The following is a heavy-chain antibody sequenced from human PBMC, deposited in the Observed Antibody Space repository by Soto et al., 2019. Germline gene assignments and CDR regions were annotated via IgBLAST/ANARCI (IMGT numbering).Heavy chain of an antibody. Sequence: GGSLRLSCAASGFTFSSYAMSWVRQAPGKGLEWVSAISGSGGSTTYADSVKGRFTISRDNAKNTLYLQMNSLRAEDAAVYYCARDLSSCSSARCYSYYYGMDVWGQGTTVTVSS. CDR2: ISGSGGST. CDR1: GFTFSSYA. J-gene: IGHJ6*02. D-gene: IGHD2-2*01. V-gene: IGHV3-23*01. CDR3: ARDLSSCSSARCYSYYYGMDV.